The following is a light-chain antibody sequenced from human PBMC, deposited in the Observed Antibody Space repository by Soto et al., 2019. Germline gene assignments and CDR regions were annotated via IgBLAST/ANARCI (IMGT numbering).Light chain of an antibody. CDR1: SGHSSYA. V-gene: IGLV4-69*01. CDR2: INTDGSQ. Sequence: QSVLTQSPSASASLGASVKLTCALSSGHSSYAIAWHQQQPEKGPRYLMKINTDGSQSKGDGIPDRFSGSSSGAERYLTISSLQSEDEADYYCQTWDTGIVLFGGGTKLTVL. CDR3: QTWDTGIVL. J-gene: IGLJ2*01.